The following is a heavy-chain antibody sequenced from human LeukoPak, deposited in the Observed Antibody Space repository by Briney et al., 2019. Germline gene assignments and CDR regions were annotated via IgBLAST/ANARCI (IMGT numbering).Heavy chain of an antibody. J-gene: IGHJ3*02. CDR2: IYYSGST. V-gene: IGHV4-59*01. D-gene: IGHD1-26*01. CDR3: ARPAYLGIVGATDDAFDI. CDR1: GGSISSYY. Sequence: SETLSLTCTVSGGSISSYYLSWIRQPPGKGLEWIGYIYYSGSTNYNPSLKCRVTISVDTTKTQFSLKLISVTAAATAVYYCARPAYLGIVGATDDAFDIWGQGTMVTVSS.